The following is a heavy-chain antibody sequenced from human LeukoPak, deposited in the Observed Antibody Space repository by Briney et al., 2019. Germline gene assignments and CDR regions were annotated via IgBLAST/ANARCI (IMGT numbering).Heavy chain of an antibody. CDR2: INPNSGGT. Sequence: ASVKVSCKASGYTFTGYYMHWVRQAPGQGLEWMGWINPNSGGTNYAQKFQGRVTMTRDTSISTAYMELGRLRSDDTAVYYCARGFLTGYPPYYFDYWGQGTLVTVSS. D-gene: IGHD3-9*01. V-gene: IGHV1-2*02. CDR1: GYTFTGYY. J-gene: IGHJ4*02. CDR3: ARGFLTGYPPYYFDY.